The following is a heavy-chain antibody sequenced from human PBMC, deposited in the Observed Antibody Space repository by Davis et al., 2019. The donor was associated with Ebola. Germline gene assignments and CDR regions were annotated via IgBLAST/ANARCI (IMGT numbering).Heavy chain of an antibody. J-gene: IGHJ5*02. Sequence: GGSLRLSCAASGFTFRSYWMSWFRQAPGKGLDWVANIKQVGRENYYVDSVKGRFTISRDNAKNSLYLQMTSLRAEDTAVYYCARDVSGYDFWSGYQNWFDPWGQGTLVTVSS. V-gene: IGHV3-7*03. D-gene: IGHD3-3*01. CDR2: IKQVGREN. CDR3: ARDVSGYDFWSGYQNWFDP. CDR1: GFTFRSYW.